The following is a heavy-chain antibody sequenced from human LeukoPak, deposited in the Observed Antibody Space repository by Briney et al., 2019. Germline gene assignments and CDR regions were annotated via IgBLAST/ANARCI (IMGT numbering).Heavy chain of an antibody. CDR3: AKKYLEWSFSYGMDV. J-gene: IGHJ6*02. V-gene: IGHV3-23*01. CDR1: GFTFSSYA. D-gene: IGHD3-3*01. Sequence: GGSLRLSCAASGFTFSSYAMSWVRQAPGKGLEWVSAISGSGGSTYYADSVKGRFTISRDNSKNTLYLQMNSLRAEDTAVYYCAKKYLEWSFSYGMDVWGQGTTVTVSS. CDR2: ISGSGGST.